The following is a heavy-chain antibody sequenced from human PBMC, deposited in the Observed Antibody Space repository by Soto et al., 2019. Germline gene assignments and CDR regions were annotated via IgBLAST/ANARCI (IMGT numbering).Heavy chain of an antibody. CDR3: TKDTFGDWDS. V-gene: IGHV3-74*01. Sequence: PGGSLRLSCTASGFTLRTYWMHWVRQAPGKGLVWVSRINPESTTITYADSVKGRFTISRDNAENTLFLHMNSLSAEDAGIYYCTKDTFGDWDSWGQGTLVTVSS. CDR1: GFTLRTYW. D-gene: IGHD2-21*02. J-gene: IGHJ4*02. CDR2: INPESTTI.